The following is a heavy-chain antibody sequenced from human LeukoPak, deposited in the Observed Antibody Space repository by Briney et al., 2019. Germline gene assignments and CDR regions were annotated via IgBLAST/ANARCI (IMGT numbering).Heavy chain of an antibody. D-gene: IGHD3-3*01. J-gene: IGHJ5*02. Sequence: SETLSLTCTVSGGSISSYYWSWIRQPPGKGLEWIGYTYYSGSTNYNPSLKSRVTISVDTSKNQFSLKLSSVTAADTAVYYCARSDFWSGYSSPWFDPWGQGTLVTVSS. CDR1: GGSISSYY. V-gene: IGHV4-59*01. CDR2: TYYSGST. CDR3: ARSDFWSGYSSPWFDP.